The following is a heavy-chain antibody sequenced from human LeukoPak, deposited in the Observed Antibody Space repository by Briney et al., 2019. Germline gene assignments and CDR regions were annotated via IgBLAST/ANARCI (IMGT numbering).Heavy chain of an antibody. CDR3: AREGLRGRRYHDILTGPDWFDP. Sequence: SETLSLTCTVPGGSISSSSYYWGWIRQPPGKGLEWIGSIYYSGSTYYNPSLKSRVTISVDTSKNQFSLKLRSVTAADTAVYYCAREGLRGRRYHDILTGPDWFDPWGQGTLVTVS. CDR1: GGSISSSSYY. J-gene: IGHJ5*02. CDR2: IYYSGST. D-gene: IGHD3-9*01. V-gene: IGHV4-39*07.